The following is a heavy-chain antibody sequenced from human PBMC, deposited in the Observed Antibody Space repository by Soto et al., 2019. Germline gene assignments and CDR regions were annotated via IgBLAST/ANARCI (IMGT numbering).Heavy chain of an antibody. J-gene: IGHJ4*02. V-gene: IGHV3-30*18. Sequence: GGSLSLSCGDSGFHFSNYGMHWVRQAPGKGLEWVAGISYDGSNKHYADSAEGRFTISRDNSKSTVYLQMNSLRAEDTAIYYCAKDTYYYDSSGYYVFDYWGQGALVTVSS. D-gene: IGHD3-22*01. CDR1: GFHFSNYG. CDR3: AKDTYYYDSSGYYVFDY. CDR2: ISYDGSNK.